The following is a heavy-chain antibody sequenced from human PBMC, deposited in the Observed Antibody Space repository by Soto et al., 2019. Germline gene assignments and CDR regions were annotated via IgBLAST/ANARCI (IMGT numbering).Heavy chain of an antibody. CDR2: IWYDGSNK. Sequence: QVQLVESGGGVVQPGRSLRLSCAASGFSFSSYALHWVRQAPGKGLEWVAAIWYDGSNKYYADSVKGRFTISRDNSRNTLYLQVNSLRAEDTAVYYCARSDATGYSYGYAFDYWGQGTLVTVSS. J-gene: IGHJ4*02. CDR3: ARSDATGYSYGYAFDY. D-gene: IGHD5-18*01. CDR1: GFSFSSYA. V-gene: IGHV3-33*01.